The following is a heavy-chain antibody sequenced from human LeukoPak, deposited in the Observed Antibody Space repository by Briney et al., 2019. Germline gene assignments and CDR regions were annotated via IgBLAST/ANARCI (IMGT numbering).Heavy chain of an antibody. D-gene: IGHD6-6*01. CDR1: GYTFTSYY. CDR2: INPSGGST. CDR3: ARVGGSSIPHNGGIAARLYLRY. Sequence: ASVKVSCKASGYTFTSYYMHWVRQAPGQGLEWMGIINPSGGSTGYAQKFQGRVTMTRDTSTSTVYMELSSLRSEDTAVYYCARVGGSSIPHNGGIAARLYLRYWGQGTLVTVSS. V-gene: IGHV1-46*01. J-gene: IGHJ4*02.